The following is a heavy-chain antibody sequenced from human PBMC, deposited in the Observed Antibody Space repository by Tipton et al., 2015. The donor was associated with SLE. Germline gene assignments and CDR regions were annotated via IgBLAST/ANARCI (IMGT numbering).Heavy chain of an antibody. V-gene: IGHV3-23*01. CDR2: ISGSGGST. CDR1: GFTFSSYA. CDR3: ARDRMIVVVIEALDI. J-gene: IGHJ3*02. Sequence: GSLRLSCAASGFTFSSYAMSWVRQAPGKGLEWVSAISGSGGSTYYADSVKGRFTIARDNAKNSLYLQMNSLRAEDTAVYYCARDRMIVVVIEALDIWGQETMVTVSS. D-gene: IGHD3-22*01.